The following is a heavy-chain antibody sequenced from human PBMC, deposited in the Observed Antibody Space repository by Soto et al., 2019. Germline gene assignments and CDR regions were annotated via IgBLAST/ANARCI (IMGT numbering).Heavy chain of an antibody. J-gene: IGHJ4*02. V-gene: IGHV3-23*01. CDR3: AKDSGIAVAGTGDY. CDR1: GFTFSSYA. CDR2: ISGSGGST. D-gene: IGHD6-19*01. Sequence: GGSLRLSCAASGFTFSSYAMSWVRQAPGKGLEWVSAISGSGGSTYYADSVKGRFTISRDNSKNTLYLQMNSLRAEDTAVYYCAKDSGIAVAGTGDYWGQGTLVTVSS.